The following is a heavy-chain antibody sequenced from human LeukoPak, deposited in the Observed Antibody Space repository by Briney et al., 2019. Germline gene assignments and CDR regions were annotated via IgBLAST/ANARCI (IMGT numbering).Heavy chain of an antibody. J-gene: IGHJ3*02. V-gene: IGHV4-39*01. CDR2: IYYTGTT. CDR1: GDSISSGNYY. D-gene: IGHD3-16*01. Sequence: PSETLSLTCTVSGDSISSGNYYCGWIRQPPGKGLEWIASIYYTGTTYYYPSLTSRGTISLDTSNNQFSLRLTSVTAADTAVYYCVRHLGANAFTIWGQGTMVTVSS. CDR3: VRHLGANAFTI.